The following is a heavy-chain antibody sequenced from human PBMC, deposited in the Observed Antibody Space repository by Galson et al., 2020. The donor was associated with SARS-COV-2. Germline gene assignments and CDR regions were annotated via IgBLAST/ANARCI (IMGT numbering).Heavy chain of an antibody. D-gene: IGHD2-8*02. CDR1: GFTFSSYG. CDR3: AKDLSMAVLVNYGMDV. V-gene: IGHV3-30*02. Sequence: GVSLKISCAASGFTFSSYGMHWVRQAPGKGLEWVAFISYDGSNKYYADSVKGRFTISRDNSKNTLYLQMNSLRAEDTAVYYCAKDLSMAVLVNYGMDVWGQGTTVTVSS. J-gene: IGHJ6*02. CDR2: ISYDGSNK.